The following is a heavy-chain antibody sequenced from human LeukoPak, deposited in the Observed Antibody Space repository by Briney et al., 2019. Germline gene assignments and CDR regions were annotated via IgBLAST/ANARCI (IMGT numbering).Heavy chain of an antibody. V-gene: IGHV5-51*01. CDR3: ARLDLEGPFDP. Sequence: GESLKISCKGSGFTFTSYWIGWVRQMPGKRLEWMVIIYPGDSDTRYSPSFQGQVTISADTSINTAYLQWSSLKASDTAMYYCARLDLEGPFDPWGQGTLVTVSS. CDR2: IYPGDSDT. CDR1: GFTFTSYW. J-gene: IGHJ5*02.